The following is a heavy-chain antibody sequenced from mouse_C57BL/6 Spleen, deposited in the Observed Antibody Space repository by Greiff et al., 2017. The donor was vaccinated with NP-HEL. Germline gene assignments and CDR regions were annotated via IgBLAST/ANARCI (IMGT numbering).Heavy chain of an antibody. J-gene: IGHJ4*01. CDR3: ARDSLMDY. CDR1: GYSITSGYY. V-gene: IGHV3-6*01. CDR2: ISYDGSN. Sequence: EVQLQQSGPGLVKPSQSLSLTCSVTGYSITSGYYWNWIRQFPGNKLEWMGYISYDGSNNYNPSLKNRISITRETSKNQFFLKLNSVTTEDTATYYCARDSLMDYWGQGTSVTVSS.